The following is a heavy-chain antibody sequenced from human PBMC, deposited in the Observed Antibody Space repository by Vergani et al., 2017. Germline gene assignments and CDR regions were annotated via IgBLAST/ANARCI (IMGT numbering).Heavy chain of an antibody. D-gene: IGHD3-10*01. Sequence: QLQLQESDPGLVKPSETLSLTCTVSGGSIRSTFYYWGWIRQPPGKVLEWIGTIYYSGSTYYNPSLKSRVTISVDTSKNQFSLKLNSVTAADTAVYYCARRKGQLVPGNYYYYYYIDVWGKGTTVTVSS. CDR1: GGSIRSTFYY. CDR3: ARRKGQLVPGNYYYYYYIDV. J-gene: IGHJ6*03. CDR2: IYYSGST. V-gene: IGHV4-39*01.